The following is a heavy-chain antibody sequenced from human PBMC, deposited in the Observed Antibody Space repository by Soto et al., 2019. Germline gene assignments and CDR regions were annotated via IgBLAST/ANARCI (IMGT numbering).Heavy chain of an antibody. Sequence: QAQLVQSGAEVKKPGASVKVSCKASGYTFYSHSISWVRQAPGQGLEWMGRISADNGNTKYAQKFRGRVTMTTDTSTRTVDMELRNLRSDDTAVYYCARCIQQDYYYGMDVWGQGTTVTVSS. J-gene: IGHJ6*02. V-gene: IGHV1-18*01. CDR1: GYTFYSHS. CDR2: ISADNGNT. D-gene: IGHD5-18*01. CDR3: ARCIQQDYYYGMDV.